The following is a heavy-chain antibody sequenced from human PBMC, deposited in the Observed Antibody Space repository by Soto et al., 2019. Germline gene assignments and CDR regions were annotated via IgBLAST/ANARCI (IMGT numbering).Heavy chain of an antibody. V-gene: IGHV1-46*01. CDR1: GYTFTSYY. CDR3: ARGDDTRAVIFYGMDV. D-gene: IGHD3-10*01. J-gene: IGHJ6*02. Sequence: ASVKVSCKASGYTFTSYYIHWVRQAPGQGLEWMGIINPSGGSTSFAQTFQGRVTMTRDTSTSTLYMELSSLTSEDTAVYYCARGDDTRAVIFYGMDVWAQGTKVTVSS. CDR2: INPSGGST.